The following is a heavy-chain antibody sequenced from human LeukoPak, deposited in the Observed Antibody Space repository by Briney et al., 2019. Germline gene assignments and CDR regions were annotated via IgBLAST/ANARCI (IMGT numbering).Heavy chain of an antibody. CDR2: ISAYNGNT. J-gene: IGHJ3*02. CDR1: GYTFTSYG. V-gene: IGHV1-18*01. D-gene: IGHD5-18*01. CDR3: ARESTVDTAMGGAFDI. Sequence: ASVKVSCKASGYTFTSYGISWVRQAPGQGLEWMGWISAYNGNTNYAQKLQGRVTMTTDTSTSTAYMELRSLRSDDTAVYYCARESTVDTAMGGAFDIWGQGTMVTVSS.